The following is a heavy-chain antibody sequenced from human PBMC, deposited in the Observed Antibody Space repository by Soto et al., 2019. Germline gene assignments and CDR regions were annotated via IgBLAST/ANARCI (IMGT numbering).Heavy chain of an antibody. CDR1: VFPFGANA. CDR3: ATEMGATQGPFDN. D-gene: IGHD1-26*01. J-gene: IGHJ4*02. CDR2: LSNTGRRT. Sequence: EVQVLDSGGGLVQPGGSLRLSCVVSVFPFGANAMSWVRQAPGKGLEWVSGLSNTGRRTSYADSVKGRFNISRDNSENTVYLQMNSLRVEDTAVYYCATEMGATQGPFDNWGQGTLVTVSS. V-gene: IGHV3-23*01.